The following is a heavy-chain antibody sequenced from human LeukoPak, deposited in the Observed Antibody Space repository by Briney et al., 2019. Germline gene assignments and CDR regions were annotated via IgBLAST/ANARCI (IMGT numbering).Heavy chain of an antibody. J-gene: IGHJ6*03. Sequence: ASVKVSCKASGYTFTGYYMHWVRQAPGQGLEWMGLINPNSGGTNYAQKFQGRVTMTRDTSISTAYMELSRLRSDDTAVYYCARLGGSLHYYYYYYMDVWGKGTTVTVSS. CDR3: ARLGGSLHYYYYYYMDV. D-gene: IGHD6-25*01. CDR1: GYTFTGYY. V-gene: IGHV1-2*02. CDR2: INPNSGGT.